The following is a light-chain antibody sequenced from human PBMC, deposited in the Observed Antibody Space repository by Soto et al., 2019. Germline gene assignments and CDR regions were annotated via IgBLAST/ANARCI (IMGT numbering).Light chain of an antibody. CDR2: GVS. CDR1: QSVSSNY. CDR3: QQYGSSPLT. Sequence: TVLSQSPGTLSLSLWERDALSCTASQSVSSNYVAWYQQKPGQAPRLLIYGVSTRATGIPDRFSGSGSGTDFTLTISRLEPEDFAVYYCQQYGSSPLTFGPGTKVDIK. V-gene: IGKV3-20*01. J-gene: IGKJ3*01.